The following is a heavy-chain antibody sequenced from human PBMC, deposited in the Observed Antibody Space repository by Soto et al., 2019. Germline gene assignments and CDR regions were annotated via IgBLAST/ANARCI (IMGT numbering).Heavy chain of an antibody. Sequence: SETLSLTCAVYGLSFSGYYWSWIRQPPGKGLEWIGEINHSGSTNYNPSLKSRVTISVDTSKNQFSLKLSSVTAADTAVYYCARGRFYDIVVVPADNYYYYMDVWGKGTTVTVSS. J-gene: IGHJ6*03. CDR1: GLSFSGYY. CDR3: ARGRFYDIVVVPADNYYYYMDV. CDR2: INHSGST. V-gene: IGHV4-34*01. D-gene: IGHD2-2*01.